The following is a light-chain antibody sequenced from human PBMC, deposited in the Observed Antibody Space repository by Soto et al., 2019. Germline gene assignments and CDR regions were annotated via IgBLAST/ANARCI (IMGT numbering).Light chain of an antibody. Sequence: IHLSQSPSFLSASVGDRVTISCRASQAMNTYIAWYQQKPGKAPKLLIYDASSLESGVPSRFSGSGSGTEFTLTISSLQPDDFATYYCQQYNSYSRTFGQGTKVAIK. CDR2: DAS. CDR3: QQYNSYSRT. CDR1: QAMNTY. J-gene: IGKJ1*01. V-gene: IGKV1-5*01.